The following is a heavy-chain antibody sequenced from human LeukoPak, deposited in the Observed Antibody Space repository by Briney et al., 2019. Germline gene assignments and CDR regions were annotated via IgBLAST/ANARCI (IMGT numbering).Heavy chain of an antibody. CDR1: GFTFSSYG. CDR3: AKFSRGRGYDYAVNQRRYFDH. V-gene: IGHV3-30*18. CDR2: ISYDGSNK. J-gene: IGHJ4*02. Sequence: GGSLRLSCAASGFTFSSYGMHWVRQAPGKGLEWVAVISYDGSNKYYADSVKGRFTISRDNSKNTLYLQMNSLRAEDTAVYYCAKFSRGRGYDYAVNQRRYFDHWGQGTLVTVSS. D-gene: IGHD5-12*01.